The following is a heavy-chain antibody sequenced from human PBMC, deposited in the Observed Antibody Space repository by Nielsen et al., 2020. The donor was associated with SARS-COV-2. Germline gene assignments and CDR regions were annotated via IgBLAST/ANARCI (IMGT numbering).Heavy chain of an antibody. CDR3: ARDLIKYYYGSGSYYNIPYYYYYYGRDV. V-gene: IGHV1-46*01. D-gene: IGHD3-10*01. Sequence: ASVKVSCKASGYTFTSYYMHWVRQAPGQGLEWMGIINPSGGSTSYAQKFQGRVTMTRDTSTSTVYMELSSLRSEDTAVYYCARDLIKYYYGSGSYYNIPYYYYYYGRDVWGQGTTVTVSS. J-gene: IGHJ6*02. CDR1: GYTFTSYY. CDR2: INPSGGST.